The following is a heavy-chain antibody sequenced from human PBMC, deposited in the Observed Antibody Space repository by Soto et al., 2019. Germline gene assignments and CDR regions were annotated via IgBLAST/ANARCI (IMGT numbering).Heavy chain of an antibody. D-gene: IGHD3-22*01. V-gene: IGHV1-69*01. CDR3: ARVGPAHYYDSSGYYSPLDY. CDR2: IIPMFGTA. J-gene: IGHJ4*02. CDR1: GDTFSSYA. Sequence: QVQLVQSGAEVKKPGSSVKVSCKASGDTFSSYAINWVRQAPGQGLEWMGGIIPMFGTANYAQKFKGRVTITAGEITSTVYMVLSSLRSDDTAVYYYARVGPAHYYDSSGYYSPLDYWGQGTLVTVSS.